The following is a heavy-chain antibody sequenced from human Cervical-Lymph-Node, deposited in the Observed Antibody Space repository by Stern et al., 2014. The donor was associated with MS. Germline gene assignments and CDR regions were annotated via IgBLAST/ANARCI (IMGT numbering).Heavy chain of an antibody. Sequence: EVQLVESGGGLVQPGGSLRLSCAASGFTFSSYWMSWVRQAPGTGLEWVANIKQDGSEKYYVDSVKGRFTISRDNAKNSLYLQMNSLRAEDTAVYYCAYEPFGVVTFDYWGQGTLVTVSS. CDR2: IKQDGSEK. CDR1: GFTFSSYW. J-gene: IGHJ4*02. CDR3: AYEPFGVVTFDY. D-gene: IGHD3-3*01. V-gene: IGHV3-7*03.